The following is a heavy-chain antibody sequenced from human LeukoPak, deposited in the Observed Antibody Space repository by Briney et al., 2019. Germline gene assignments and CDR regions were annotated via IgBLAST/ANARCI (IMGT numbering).Heavy chain of an antibody. D-gene: IGHD3-22*01. J-gene: IGHJ4*02. CDR2: IYTSGST. Sequence: SETLSLTCTVSGGSISSYYWSWIRQPAGKGLEWIGRIYTSGSTNYNPSLKSRVTMSVDTSKNQFSLKLSSVTAADTALYYCSRHNRPVDTGAYYEDYWGQGTLVTVSS. CDR1: GGSISSYY. V-gene: IGHV4-4*07. CDR3: SRHNRPVDTGAYYEDY.